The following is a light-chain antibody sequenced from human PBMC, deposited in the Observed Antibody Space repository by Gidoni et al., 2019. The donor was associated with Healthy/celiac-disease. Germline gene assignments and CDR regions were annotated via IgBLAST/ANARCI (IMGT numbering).Light chain of an antibody. CDR2: KDS. Sequence: SYELTQPPSVSVSPGQTARITCSGDALPKQYAYWYPQKPGQAPVLVIYKDSERPSGIPERFSGSSSGTTVTLTISGVQAEDEADYYCQSADSSGTYVFGTWPKVTVL. CDR1: ALPKQY. J-gene: IGLJ1*01. CDR3: QSADSSGTYV. V-gene: IGLV3-25*03.